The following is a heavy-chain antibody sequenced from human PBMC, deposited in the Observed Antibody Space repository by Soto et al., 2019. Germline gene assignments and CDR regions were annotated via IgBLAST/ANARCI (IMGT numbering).Heavy chain of an antibody. D-gene: IGHD4-17*01. J-gene: IGHJ4*02. Sequence: EVQLVESGGGLVKPGGSLRLSCAASGFTFSSYSMNWVRQAPGKGLEWVSSISSSTSYIYYADSVKGRFTISRDNAKNSLYLQMNSLRAEDTAVYYCARAIGPVTTSGYYFDYWGQGTLVTVSS. V-gene: IGHV3-21*01. CDR2: ISSSTSYI. CDR3: ARAIGPVTTSGYYFDY. CDR1: GFTFSSYS.